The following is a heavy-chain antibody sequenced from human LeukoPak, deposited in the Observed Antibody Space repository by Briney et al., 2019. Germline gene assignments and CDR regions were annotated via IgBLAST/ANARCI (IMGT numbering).Heavy chain of an antibody. Sequence: SEILSLTCTVSGGSISSSSLYWSWIRQPAGKGLEWIGRIYSSGSTNYNPSLKSRVTISVDTSKNQFSLKLTSATAADTAVYYCARGAADLDYWGQGTLVTVSS. CDR1: GGSISSSSLY. CDR2: IYSSGST. V-gene: IGHV4-61*02. D-gene: IGHD6-13*01. CDR3: ARGAADLDY. J-gene: IGHJ4*02.